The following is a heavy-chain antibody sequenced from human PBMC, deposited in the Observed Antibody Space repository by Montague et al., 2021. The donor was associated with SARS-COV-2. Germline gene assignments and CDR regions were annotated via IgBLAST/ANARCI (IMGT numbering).Heavy chain of an antibody. Sequence: SETLSLTCAVSSASFRGYYWSWIRQPPGKGLEWIGEINHSGRTTYNPSLESRVSISVDTSNKQFSLKVTSVTAPDTAVYYCARLGAITLVRGITKADFSNYGMDVWGQGTTVTVSS. D-gene: IGHD3-10*01. V-gene: IGHV4-34*01. CDR3: ARLGAITLVRGITKADFSNYGMDV. CDR2: INHSGRT. CDR1: SASFRGYY. J-gene: IGHJ6*02.